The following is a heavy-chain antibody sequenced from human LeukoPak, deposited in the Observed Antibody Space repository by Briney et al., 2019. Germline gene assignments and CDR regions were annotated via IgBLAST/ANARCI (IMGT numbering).Heavy chain of an antibody. CDR3: ARWSGVVTAPIYYGMDV. Sequence: SVKVSCKASGGTFCSYAISWVRQAPGQGLEWMGRTIPILGIANYAQKFQGRVTITADKSTSTAYMELSSLRSEDTAVYYCARWSGVVTAPIYYGMDVWGQGTTVTVSS. D-gene: IGHD3-10*01. CDR1: GGTFCSYA. J-gene: IGHJ6*02. V-gene: IGHV1-69*04. CDR2: TIPILGIA.